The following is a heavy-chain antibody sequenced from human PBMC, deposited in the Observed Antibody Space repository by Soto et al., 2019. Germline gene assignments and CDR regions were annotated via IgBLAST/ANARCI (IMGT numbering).Heavy chain of an antibody. J-gene: IGHJ6*02. V-gene: IGHV4-59*01. CDR2: IYYSGIT. CDR1: GGSISSYY. CDR3: ARYKSNYYYGMVV. Sequence: SETLSLTCTVSGGSISSYYWSWIRQPPGKGLEWIGYIYYSGITNYNPSLKSRVTISVDTSKNQFSLKLSSVTAADTAVYYCARYKSNYYYGMVVWGQGTTVTVSS. D-gene: IGHD1-20*01.